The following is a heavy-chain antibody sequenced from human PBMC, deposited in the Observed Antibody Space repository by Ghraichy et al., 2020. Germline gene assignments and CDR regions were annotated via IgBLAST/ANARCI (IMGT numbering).Heavy chain of an antibody. CDR3: ARDATDYYYGMDV. CDR2: MFYNGDT. D-gene: IGHD2-15*01. CDR1: GASVSSSSYY. V-gene: IGHV4-61*01. J-gene: IGHJ6*02. Sequence: SETLSLTCTVSGASVSSSSYYWTWIRQPPGKGLEWIGYMFYNGDTNYNPSLKSRVTISVDTSKNQFSLKLSSVTAADTAVYYCARDATDYYYGMDVWGQGTTVTVSS.